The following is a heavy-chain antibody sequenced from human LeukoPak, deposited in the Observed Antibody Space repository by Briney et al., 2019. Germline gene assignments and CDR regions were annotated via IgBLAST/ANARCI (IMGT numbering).Heavy chain of an antibody. CDR3: AKGHGDPFDY. V-gene: IGHV3-23*01. Sequence: GGSLRLSCAASGFTFSNYAMNWVRQAPGKGLEWVSTISNSGDDTYYADSVKGRFTISRDNSKNTLYLQMNSLRAEDTAVHYCAKGHGDPFDYWGQGTLVTVSS. D-gene: IGHD4-17*01. CDR2: ISNSGDDT. J-gene: IGHJ4*02. CDR1: GFTFSNYA.